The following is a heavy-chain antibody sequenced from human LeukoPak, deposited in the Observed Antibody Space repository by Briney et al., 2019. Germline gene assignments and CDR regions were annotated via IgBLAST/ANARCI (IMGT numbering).Heavy chain of an antibody. V-gene: IGHV4-34*01. D-gene: IGHD2-2*01. CDR1: GGSFSGYY. Sequence: SETLSLTCAVYGGSFSGYYWSWIRQPPGKGLEWIGEINHSGSTNYNPSLKSRVTISVDTSKNQFSLKLSSVTAVDTAVYYCARVKVVVVPAAMDYWGQGTLVTVSS. J-gene: IGHJ4*02. CDR2: INHSGST. CDR3: ARVKVVVVPAAMDY.